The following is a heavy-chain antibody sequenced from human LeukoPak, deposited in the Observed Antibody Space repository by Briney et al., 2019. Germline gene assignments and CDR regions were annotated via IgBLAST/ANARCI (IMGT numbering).Heavy chain of an antibody. J-gene: IGHJ4*02. CDR1: GGSISSYY. Sequence: SETLSLTCTVSGGSISSYYWSWIRQPPGKGLEWIGYVSYSGDTNYNPSLRSRVTMSVDTSKNQFSLKLSSVSAADTAVYFRARGGMSTYYDSGGYFSYWGQGAPVTVSS. CDR3: ARGGMSTYYDSGGYFSY. V-gene: IGHV4-59*01. CDR2: VSYSGDT. D-gene: IGHD3-22*01.